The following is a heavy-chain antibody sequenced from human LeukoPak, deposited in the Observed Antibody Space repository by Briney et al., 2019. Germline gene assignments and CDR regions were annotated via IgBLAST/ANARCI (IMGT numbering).Heavy chain of an antibody. CDR1: GYTFTSYG. V-gene: IGHV1-18*01. Sequence: ASVKVSCKASGYTFTSYGISWVRQAPGQGLDWMGWISAYNGNTNYAQKLQGRVTMTTDTSTSTAYMELRSLRSDDTAVYYCARDQIAAGLNWFDPWGQGTLVTVSS. J-gene: IGHJ5*02. CDR2: ISAYNGNT. CDR3: ARDQIAAGLNWFDP. D-gene: IGHD6-13*01.